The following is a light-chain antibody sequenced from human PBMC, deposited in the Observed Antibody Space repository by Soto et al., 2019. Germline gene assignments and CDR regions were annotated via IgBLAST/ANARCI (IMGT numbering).Light chain of an antibody. CDR1: QSISNW. CDR3: ERHYSVRR. J-gene: IGKJ1*01. V-gene: IGKV1-5*03. Sequence: QLTPSPSTLSASVRDRVPITCRASQSISNWLAWYQQKPGKVPKLLIYKASTLESGVPSRFSCSASGTEFTLTLCSQQPEDVATFYCERHYSVRRFGEGTKVDIK. CDR2: KAS.